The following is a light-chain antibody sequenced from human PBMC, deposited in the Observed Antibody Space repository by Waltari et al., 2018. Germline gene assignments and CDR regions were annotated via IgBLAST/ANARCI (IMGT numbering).Light chain of an antibody. V-gene: IGLV8-61*01. Sequence: QTVVTQEPSFSVSPGGTVTLTCGLSSGSVSTSYYPSWYQQPPGRAPRTLIYNTNTRSSVVPDRFSGYILGNKAAITITGAQADDESNYYCVLYMTSGISVFGGGTKLTVL. CDR3: VLYMTSGISV. CDR2: NTN. CDR1: SGSVSTSYY. J-gene: IGLJ3*02.